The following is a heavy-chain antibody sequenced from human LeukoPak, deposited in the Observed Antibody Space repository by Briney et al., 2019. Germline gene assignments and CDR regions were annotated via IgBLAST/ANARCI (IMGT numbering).Heavy chain of an antibody. CDR2: INSGGSAI. CDR3: ARGGSYVHY. D-gene: IGHD1-26*01. V-gene: IGHV3-48*03. J-gene: IGHJ4*02. CDR1: GFTFNVHE. Sequence: GGSLRLSWAASGFTFNVHEANSVCQAPGKGLEWVSYINSGGSAIYYADSVKGRFTISRDSAKNSLYLQMNSLRADDTAVYYCARGGSYVHYWGQGTLVTVSS.